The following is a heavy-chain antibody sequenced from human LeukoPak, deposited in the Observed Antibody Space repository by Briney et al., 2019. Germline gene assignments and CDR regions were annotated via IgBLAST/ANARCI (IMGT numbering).Heavy chain of an antibody. CDR1: GGSISSRSYY. D-gene: IGHD2-2*01. CDR2: ISDSGST. V-gene: IGHV4-39*01. J-gene: IGHJ4*02. CDR3: ARQRGANDIVIVPAAVFDY. Sequence: SETLSLTCTVSGGSISSRSYYWGWIRQPPGKGLEWIGKISDSGSTYYSPSLRSRVTISIDMSKNQFSLKLSSVTATDTAVYYCARQRGANDIVIVPAAVFDYWGQGTLVTVSS.